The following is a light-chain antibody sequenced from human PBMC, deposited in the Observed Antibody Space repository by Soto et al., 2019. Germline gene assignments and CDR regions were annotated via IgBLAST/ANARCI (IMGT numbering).Light chain of an antibody. CDR2: RAS. CDR1: QNIYSN. V-gene: IGKV3-15*01. CDR3: LQYHNLWA. Sequence: IVMTQSPATLSVSPGERATLSCRASQNIYSNVAWYQQRPGQAPRLLIYRASTRAPGIPARFSGSGSGTEFTLPLRSLQSEDFTVYSCLQYHNLWAFGQGTKV. J-gene: IGKJ1*01.